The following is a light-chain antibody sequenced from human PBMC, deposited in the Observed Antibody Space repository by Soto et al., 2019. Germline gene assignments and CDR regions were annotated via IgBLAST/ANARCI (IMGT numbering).Light chain of an antibody. J-gene: IGLJ3*02. CDR2: GNT. V-gene: IGLV1-40*01. CDR1: SSNIGAGYD. CDR3: QSHDSSLNSWV. Sequence: QSVLTQPPSMSGAPGQRVTISCTASSSNIGAGYDVHWYQLLPGTAPKLLIYGNTNRPSGVPDRFSGSKSGTSASLAITGLRAEDEADYYCQSHDSSLNSWVFGGGTKLTVL.